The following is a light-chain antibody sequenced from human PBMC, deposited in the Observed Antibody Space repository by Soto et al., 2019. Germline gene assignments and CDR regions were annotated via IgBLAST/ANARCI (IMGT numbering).Light chain of an antibody. CDR2: DAS. CDR3: QQYGSSPIT. CDR1: QRVYSSY. Sequence: EIVLTQSPGTLSLSPGERATLSCRASQRVYSSYLAWYQQKPGQAPRLLIYDASSRATGIPDRFSGSGSGTDFSLTISRLDPEDFAVYYCQQYGSSPITFGQGTRLEMK. V-gene: IGKV3-20*01. J-gene: IGKJ5*01.